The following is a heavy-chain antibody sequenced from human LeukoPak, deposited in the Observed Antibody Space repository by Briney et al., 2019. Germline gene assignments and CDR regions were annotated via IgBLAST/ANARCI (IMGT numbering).Heavy chain of an antibody. CDR3: ARGGGSFLEWLPYYYYGMDV. CDR2: IYYSGST. D-gene: IGHD3-3*02. CDR1: GGSISSGGYY. Sequence: PSETLSLTCTVSGGSISSGGYYWSWIRQHPGKGLEWIGYIYYSGSTYYNPSLKSRVTISVDTSKNQFSLKLGSVTAADTAVYYCARGGGSFLEWLPYYYYGMDVWGQGTTVTVSS. J-gene: IGHJ6*02. V-gene: IGHV4-31*03.